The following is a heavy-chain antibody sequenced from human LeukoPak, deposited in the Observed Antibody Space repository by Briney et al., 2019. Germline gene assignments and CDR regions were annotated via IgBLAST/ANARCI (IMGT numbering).Heavy chain of an antibody. CDR3: ARGRPYCSGGSCYRRFDY. CDR2: IIPIFGTA. D-gene: IGHD2-15*01. Sequence: SVKVSCKASGGTFSSYAISWVRQAPGQGLEWMGRIIPIFGTANYAQKFQGRVTITTDESTSTAYMELSSLRSEDTAVYYCARGRPYCSGGSCYRRFDYWGQGTLVTVFS. CDR1: GGTFSSYA. V-gene: IGHV1-69*05. J-gene: IGHJ4*02.